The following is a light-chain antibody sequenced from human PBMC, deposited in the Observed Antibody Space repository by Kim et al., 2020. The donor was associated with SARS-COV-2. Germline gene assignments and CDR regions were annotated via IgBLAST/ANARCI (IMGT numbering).Light chain of an antibody. CDR1: SSNIGKNY. J-gene: IGLJ2*01. V-gene: IGLV1-51*01. Sequence: QSVLTQPPSVSAAPGQKVTISCSGNSSNIGKNYVSWYQQVPGTAPKLLIYDNNKRPSGIPDRFSGSKSGTSATLGITGLQTGDEADYYCGTWDSSLSAVVFGGGTELTVL. CDR3: GTWDSSLSAVV. CDR2: DNN.